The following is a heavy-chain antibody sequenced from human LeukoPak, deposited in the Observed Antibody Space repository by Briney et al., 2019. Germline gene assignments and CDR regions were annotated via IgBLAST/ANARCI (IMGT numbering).Heavy chain of an antibody. Sequence: GASVNVSCKSSGYTFTSYGISWVRQAPGQGLEWMGWISAYNGNTNYAQKLQGRVTMTEDTSTDTAYMELSSLRSEDTAVYYCATAQWLVPGFGFDPWGQGTLVTVSS. CDR3: ATAQWLVPGFGFDP. J-gene: IGHJ5*02. CDR2: ISAYNGNT. CDR1: GYTFTSYG. V-gene: IGHV1-18*01. D-gene: IGHD6-19*01.